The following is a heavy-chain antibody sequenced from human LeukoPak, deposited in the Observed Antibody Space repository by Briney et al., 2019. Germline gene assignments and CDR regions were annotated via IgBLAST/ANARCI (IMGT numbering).Heavy chain of an antibody. D-gene: IGHD6-6*01. Sequence: GGSLRLSCAASGFTFSSYAMHWVRQAPGKGLEWVSGISWNSGSIGYADSVKGRFTISRDNAKNSLYLQMNSLRAEDMALYYCAKDMAYSSSGFDYWGQGTLVTVSS. V-gene: IGHV3-9*03. CDR1: GFTFSSYA. CDR2: ISWNSGSI. J-gene: IGHJ4*02. CDR3: AKDMAYSSSGFDY.